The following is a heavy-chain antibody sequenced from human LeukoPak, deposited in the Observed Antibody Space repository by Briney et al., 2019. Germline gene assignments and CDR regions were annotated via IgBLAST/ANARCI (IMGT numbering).Heavy chain of an antibody. J-gene: IGHJ4*02. CDR3: TTDQSVLLWFGEFEKIFDY. Sequence: PGGSLRLSCAASGFTFSNAWMSWVRQAPGKGLEWVGRIKSKTDGGTTDYAAPVKGRFTISRDDSKNTLYLQMNSLKTEDTAVYYCTTDQSVLLWFGEFEKIFDYWGQGTLVTVSS. D-gene: IGHD3-10*01. CDR2: IKSKTDGGTT. V-gene: IGHV3-15*01. CDR1: GFTFSNAW.